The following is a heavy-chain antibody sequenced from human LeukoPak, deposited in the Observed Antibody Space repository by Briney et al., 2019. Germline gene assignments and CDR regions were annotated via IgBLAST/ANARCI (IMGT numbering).Heavy chain of an antibody. Sequence: PGGSLRLSCAASGFTFISYAIHWVRQAPGKGLEWVAVISFHGTDTFYADSVKGRFTISRDNSKNTLYLQMNRLRDEDTAVYFCAKADRNSFDYWGQGTLVTVSS. J-gene: IGHJ4*02. CDR2: ISFHGTDT. D-gene: IGHD4-23*01. CDR1: GFTFISYA. V-gene: IGHV3-30*04. CDR3: AKADRNSFDY.